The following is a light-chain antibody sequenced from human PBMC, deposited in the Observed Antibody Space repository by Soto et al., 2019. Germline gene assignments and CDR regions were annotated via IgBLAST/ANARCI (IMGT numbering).Light chain of an antibody. CDR3: LQSPSPSLT. CDR2: GAS. Sequence: DVQMTQSPASLSASVGDIVTITCRARQNMKNYLSWYEQKPGKAHMVVMFGASLLQRWVPSPFSASGSGRDLTLTISSLRADDFPTCLCLQSPSPSLTFGQGTRLDI. CDR1: QNMKNY. V-gene: IGKV1-39*01. J-gene: IGKJ5*01.